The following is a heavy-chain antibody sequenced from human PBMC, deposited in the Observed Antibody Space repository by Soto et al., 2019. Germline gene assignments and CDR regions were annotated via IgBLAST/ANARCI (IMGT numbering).Heavy chain of an antibody. CDR3: AKATDIVATIIAIDY. V-gene: IGHV3-23*01. CDR2: ISGSGGST. CDR1: GFTFSSYA. D-gene: IGHD5-12*01. Sequence: GGSLRLSCAASGFTFSSYAMSWVRQAPGKGLEWVSAISGSGGSTYYADSVKGRFTISRDNSKNTLYLQMNSLRAEDMAVYYCAKATDIVATIIAIDYWGQGTLVTVSS. J-gene: IGHJ4*02.